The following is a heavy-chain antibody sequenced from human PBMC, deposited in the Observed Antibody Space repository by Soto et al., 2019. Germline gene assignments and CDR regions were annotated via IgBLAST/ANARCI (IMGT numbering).Heavy chain of an antibody. CDR2: INHSGST. D-gene: IGHD5-18*01. CDR3: ARVLRRGYSYGYDY. V-gene: IGHV4-34*01. Sequence: QVQLQQWGAGLLKPSETLSLTCAVYGGSFGGYYWSWIRQPPGKGLEWIGEINHSGSTNYNPSLKSRVTISVDTSKNQFSLKLSSVTAADTAVYYCARVLRRGYSYGYDYWGQGTLVTVSS. CDR1: GGSFGGYY. J-gene: IGHJ4*02.